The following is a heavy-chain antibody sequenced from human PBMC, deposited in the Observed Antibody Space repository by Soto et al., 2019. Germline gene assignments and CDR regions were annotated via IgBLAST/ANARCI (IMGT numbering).Heavy chain of an antibody. D-gene: IGHD4-17*01. J-gene: IGHJ4*02. Sequence: QVQLQESGPGLVKPSQTLSLTCTVSGGSISSGDYYWSWIRQPPGKGLEWIGYIYYSGSTYYNPSLKSRVNISVDTSKNQFSLKLSSVTAAHTAVYYCAINDYGDQKPPFPDYWGPGTLVTVSS. V-gene: IGHV4-30-4*01. CDR1: GGSISSGDYY. CDR2: IYYSGST. CDR3: AINDYGDQKPPFPDY.